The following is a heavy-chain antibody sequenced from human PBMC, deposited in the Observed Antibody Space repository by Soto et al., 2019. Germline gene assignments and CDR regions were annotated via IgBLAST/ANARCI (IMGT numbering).Heavy chain of an antibody. CDR3: AKGPAIVLVPAAMNYYYGMDV. CDR2: INSNGRTT. V-gene: IGHV3-74*01. Sequence: PGGSLRLSCAASGFTFSDYWMHWVRQAPGKGLVWVSRINSNGRTTSYADSVKGRFTISRDNFKNTLYLQMNSLRAEDTAVYYCAKGPAIVLVPAAMNYYYGMDVWGQGTTVTVSS. D-gene: IGHD2-2*01. J-gene: IGHJ6*02. CDR1: GFTFSDYW.